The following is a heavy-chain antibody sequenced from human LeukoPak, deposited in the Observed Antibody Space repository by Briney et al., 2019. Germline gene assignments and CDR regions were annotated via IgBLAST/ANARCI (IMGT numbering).Heavy chain of an antibody. D-gene: IGHD2-8*02. CDR1: AGSISSRDFF. J-gene: IGHJ5*02. CDR3: TRITGLMRVTFDT. Sequence: SHTLSLTCTVSAGSISSRDFFWSWVRQHPGKGLEWIGYIFYSGSTYYNPSLEGRVTMSVDTSKNRFSLTLTSVTAADTAVYYCTRITGLMRVTFDTWGQGTLVTVSS. V-gene: IGHV4-31*02. CDR2: IFYSGST.